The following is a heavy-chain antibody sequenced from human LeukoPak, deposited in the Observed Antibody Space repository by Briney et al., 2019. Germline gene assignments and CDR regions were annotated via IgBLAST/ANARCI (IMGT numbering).Heavy chain of an antibody. V-gene: IGHV3-30*18. D-gene: IGHD4/OR15-4a*01. J-gene: IGHJ4*02. CDR2: ISYDGSNK. CDR1: GFTFSSYG. Sequence: GGSLRLSCAASGFTFSSYGMHWVRQAPGKGLEWVAVISYDGSNKYYADSVKGRFTISRDNSKNTLYLQMNSLRAEDTAVYYCAKDRASTLDYWGQGTLVTVSS. CDR3: AKDRASTLDY.